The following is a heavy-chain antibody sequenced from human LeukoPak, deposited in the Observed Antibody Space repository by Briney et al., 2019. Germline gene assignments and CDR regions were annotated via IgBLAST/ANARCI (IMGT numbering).Heavy chain of an antibody. J-gene: IGHJ4*02. CDR1: GFTFSSYE. D-gene: IGHD6-19*01. V-gene: IGHV3-48*03. Sequence: GGSLRLSCAASGFTFSSYEMNWVRQAPGKGLEWVSCISSSGSTIYYADSVKGRFTISRDNAKNSLYLQMNSLRAVDTAVYYCARRAPQFGSGWSYFDYWGQGTLVTVSS. CDR3: ARRAPQFGSGWSYFDY. CDR2: ISSSGSTI.